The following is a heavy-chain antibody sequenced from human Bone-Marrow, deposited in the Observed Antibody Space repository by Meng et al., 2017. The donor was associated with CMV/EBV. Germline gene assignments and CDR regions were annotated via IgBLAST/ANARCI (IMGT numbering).Heavy chain of an antibody. J-gene: IGHJ6*02. D-gene: IGHD2-2*01. CDR3: ARDLGCSSTSCYEGGYYYYYYGMDV. Sequence: GESLKISCAASGFTFSSYAMHWVRQAPGKGLEWGAVISYDGSNKYYADSVKGRFTISRDNSKNTLYLQMNSLRAEDTAVYYCARDLGCSSTSCYEGGYYYYYYGMDVWGQGTTVTVSS. CDR2: ISYDGSNK. V-gene: IGHV3-30*04. CDR1: GFTFSSYA.